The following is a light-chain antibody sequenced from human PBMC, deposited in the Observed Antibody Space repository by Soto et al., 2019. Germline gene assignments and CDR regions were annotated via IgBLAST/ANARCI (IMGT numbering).Light chain of an antibody. Sequence: EIVLTQSPGTLSLSPGERATLSCRASQSLSSNYLAWYQQRPGQAPRLLIYGASSRATGIPERFTGSGSATDFTLTISSLEREDFAVYHCQQYGNSPPTFGGGTKVEI. CDR1: QSLSSNY. J-gene: IGKJ4*01. CDR2: GAS. V-gene: IGKV3-20*01. CDR3: QQYGNSPPT.